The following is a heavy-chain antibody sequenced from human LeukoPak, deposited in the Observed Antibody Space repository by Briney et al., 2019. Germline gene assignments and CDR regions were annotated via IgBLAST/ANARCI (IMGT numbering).Heavy chain of an antibody. CDR2: INPNSGAT. Sequence: ASVKVSCKASGFTFTGYYMHWVRQAPGQGREWVGWINPNSGATNYAQKVQGRVTMTRDTSISTAYMELSRLRADDTAVYYCARLGYYDSSGYSYFDYWGQGTLVTVSS. CDR1: GFTFTGYY. V-gene: IGHV1-2*02. D-gene: IGHD3-22*01. CDR3: ARLGYYDSSGYSYFDY. J-gene: IGHJ4*02.